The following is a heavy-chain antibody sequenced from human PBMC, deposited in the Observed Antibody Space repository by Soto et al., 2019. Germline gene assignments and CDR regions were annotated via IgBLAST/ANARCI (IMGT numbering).Heavy chain of an antibody. CDR2: IIPIFGTA. CDR1: GGTFSSYA. D-gene: IGHD2-2*02. Sequence: GASVKVSCKASGGTFSSYAISWVRQAPGQGLEWMGGIIPIFGTANYAQKFQGRVTITADESTSTAYMELSSLRSEDTAVYYCARRYCSSTSCYIEGYNWFDSWGQGPLVTVSS. J-gene: IGHJ5*01. CDR3: ARRYCSSTSCYIEGYNWFDS. V-gene: IGHV1-69*13.